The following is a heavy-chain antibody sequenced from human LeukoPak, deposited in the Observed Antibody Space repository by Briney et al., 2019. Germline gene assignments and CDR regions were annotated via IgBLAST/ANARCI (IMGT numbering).Heavy chain of an antibody. CDR3: AKGALAAAGSGFEY. CDR1: GFTFSSYA. CDR2: ISGSGGST. J-gene: IGHJ4*02. Sequence: GGSLRLSCAASGFTFSSYAMSWVRQAPGKGLEWVSAISGSGGSTYYAELVKGRFTISRDNSKNTLYLQMNSLRADDTALYYCAKGALAAAGSGFEYWGQGTLVTVFS. V-gene: IGHV3-23*01. D-gene: IGHD6-13*01.